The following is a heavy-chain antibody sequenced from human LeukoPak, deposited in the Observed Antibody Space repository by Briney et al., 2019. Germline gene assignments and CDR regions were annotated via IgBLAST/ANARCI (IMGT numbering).Heavy chain of an antibody. D-gene: IGHD2-15*01. Sequence: SETLSLTCTVSGGSISSYYWSWIRQPPGKGLEWIGYIYHSGSTNYNPSLKSRVTISVDTSKNQFSLRLSSVTAADTAVYYCARSRRGGSCYDYWGQGTLVTVSS. J-gene: IGHJ4*02. CDR2: IYHSGST. CDR3: ARSRRGGSCYDY. CDR1: GGSISSYY. V-gene: IGHV4-59*01.